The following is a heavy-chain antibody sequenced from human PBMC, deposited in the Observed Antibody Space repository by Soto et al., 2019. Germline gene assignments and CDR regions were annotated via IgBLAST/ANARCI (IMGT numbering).Heavy chain of an antibody. Sequence: SETLSLTYSVSGDSISNSRFYWAWIRQPPGEGLEWIGSIYHTGNAYYNPSLKSRVTISVDTSKNQFSLKLSSVTAADTAVYYCARASNKRGYSYGPDYWGQGTLVTVSS. CDR1: GDSISNSRFY. J-gene: IGHJ4*02. V-gene: IGHV4-39*01. CDR3: ARASNKRGYSYGPDY. D-gene: IGHD5-18*01. CDR2: IYHTGNA.